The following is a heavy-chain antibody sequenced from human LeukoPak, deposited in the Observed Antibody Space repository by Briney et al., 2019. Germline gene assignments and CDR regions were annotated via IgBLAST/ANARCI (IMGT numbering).Heavy chain of an antibody. D-gene: IGHD4-11*01. V-gene: IGHV3-23*01. CDR3: ARGARLQPMGEF. J-gene: IGHJ4*02. CDR2: ISGDGRDT. Sequence: GGSLRLSCEVSGFTVSSNYLSWVRQVPGRGLQWVSSISGDGRDTFHADSVKGRFTVSRDNSKTTMFLQMNSLRVEDTALYYCARGARLQPMGEFWGQGTLVTVSS. CDR1: GFTVSSNY.